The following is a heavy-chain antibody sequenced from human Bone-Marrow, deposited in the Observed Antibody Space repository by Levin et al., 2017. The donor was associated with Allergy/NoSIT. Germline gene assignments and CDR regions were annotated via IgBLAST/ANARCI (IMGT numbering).Heavy chain of an antibody. V-gene: IGHV2-5*02. Sequence: SGPTLVKPTQTLTLTCTFSGFSLSTRGVGVSWIRQPPGKALEWLAVIYWDDDKRFSASLMSRLTITKDTSKNQVVLSMTNMDPVDTATYYCARETYFGSGSLDYWGQGALVTVSS. D-gene: IGHD3-10*01. CDR3: ARETYFGSGSLDY. CDR2: IYWDDDK. CDR1: GFSLSTRGVG. J-gene: IGHJ4*02.